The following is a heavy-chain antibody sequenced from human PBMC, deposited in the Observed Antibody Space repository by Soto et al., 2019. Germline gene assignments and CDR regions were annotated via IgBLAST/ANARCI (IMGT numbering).Heavy chain of an antibody. CDR3: ARVFCSGGSCPPWSFPY. CDR2: IYSGGST. V-gene: IGHV3-66*01. CDR1: GFTVSSNY. D-gene: IGHD2-15*01. Sequence: GGSLRLSCAASGFTVSSNYMSWVRQAPGKGLEWVSVIYSGGSTYYADSVKGRFTISRDNSKNTLYLQMNSLRAEDTAVYYCARVFCSGGSCPPWSFPYRGRGTLVTVSS. J-gene: IGHJ4*02.